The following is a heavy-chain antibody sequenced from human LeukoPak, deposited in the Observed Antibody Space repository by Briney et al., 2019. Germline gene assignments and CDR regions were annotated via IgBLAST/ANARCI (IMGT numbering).Heavy chain of an antibody. V-gene: IGHV3-21*01. CDR1: GFTFSSYS. D-gene: IGHD6-13*01. CDR2: ISSSSSYI. J-gene: IGHJ4*02. Sequence: GGSLRLSCAASGFTFSSYSMNWVRQAPGKGLEWVSSISSSSSYIHYADSVKGRFTISRDNAKNSLYLQMNSLRAEDTAVYYCARDGYSSSWYLNWGQGTLVTVSS. CDR3: ARDGYSSSWYLN.